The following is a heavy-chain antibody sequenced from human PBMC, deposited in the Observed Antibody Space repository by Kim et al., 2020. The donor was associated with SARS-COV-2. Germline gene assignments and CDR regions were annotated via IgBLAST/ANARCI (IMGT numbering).Heavy chain of an antibody. J-gene: IGHJ4*02. D-gene: IGHD3-3*01. CDR2: IYSGCSST. CDR1: GFTFSSYA. CDR3: AKVQGVLRFLEWWTFDY. Sequence: GGSLRLSCAASGFTFSSYAMSWVRQAPGKGLEWVSVIYSGCSSTYYADSVKGRFTISRDNSKNTLYLQMNSLRAEDTAVYYCAKVQGVLRFLEWWTFDYWGLGTLVTVSS. V-gene: IGHV3-23*03.